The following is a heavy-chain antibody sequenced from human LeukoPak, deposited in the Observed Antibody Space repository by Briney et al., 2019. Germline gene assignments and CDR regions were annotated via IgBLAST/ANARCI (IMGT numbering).Heavy chain of an antibody. V-gene: IGHV3-33*01. CDR1: GFTFSSYG. J-gene: IGHJ4*02. Sequence: GSLRLSCAASGFTFSSYGMHWVRQAPGKGLGWVALIWYDGSNKYYTDSVKGRLTISRDNSKNTLYLQMNSLRAEDTAIYYCAREGPRGNSQFDYWGQGTLVTVSS. D-gene: IGHD2/OR15-2a*01. CDR2: IWYDGSNK. CDR3: AREGPRGNSQFDY.